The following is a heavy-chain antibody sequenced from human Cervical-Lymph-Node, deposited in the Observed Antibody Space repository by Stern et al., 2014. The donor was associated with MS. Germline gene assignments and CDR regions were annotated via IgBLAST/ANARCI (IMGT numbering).Heavy chain of an antibody. CDR2: IMPLVGTP. V-gene: IGHV1-69*01. J-gene: IGHJ6*02. Sequence: QVQLVESGAEVKKPGSSVKVSCKASGGSFRNSVISWVRQAPGPGLEWMGGIMPLVGTPTYAQNFQGRITITVDESTTTAYMQLSSLRSEDTAVYYCATEIDRSPALSPYYYYGMDVWGQGTTIIVSS. CDR1: GGSFRNSV. CDR3: ATEIDRSPALSPYYYYGMDV. D-gene: IGHD3-9*01.